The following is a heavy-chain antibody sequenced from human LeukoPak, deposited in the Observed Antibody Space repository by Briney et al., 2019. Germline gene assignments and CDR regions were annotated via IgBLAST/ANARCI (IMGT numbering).Heavy chain of an antibody. CDR1: GGTFSSYA. J-gene: IGHJ4*02. V-gene: IGHV1-69*04. CDR2: IIPILGIA. D-gene: IGHD1-26*01. Sequence: SVKVSCKASGGTFSSYAISWVRQAPGQGLEWMGRIIPILGIANYAQKFQGRVTITADKSTSTAYMELSSLRSEDTAVYYCAREGSGSSHWDYWGQGTLVTVSS. CDR3: AREGSGSSHWDY.